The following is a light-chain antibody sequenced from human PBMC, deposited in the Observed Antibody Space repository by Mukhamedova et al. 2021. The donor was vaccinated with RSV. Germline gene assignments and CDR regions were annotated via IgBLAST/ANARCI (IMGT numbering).Light chain of an antibody. V-gene: IGKV3-15*01. CDR3: QQYNNWPYT. J-gene: IGKJ2*01. CDR2: GAS. Sequence: SPGERATLSCRASQSVSSNLAWYQQKPGQAPRLLIYGASTRATGIPARFSGSGSGTEFTLTISSMQSVDFAVYYCQQYNNWPYTF. CDR1: QSVSSN.